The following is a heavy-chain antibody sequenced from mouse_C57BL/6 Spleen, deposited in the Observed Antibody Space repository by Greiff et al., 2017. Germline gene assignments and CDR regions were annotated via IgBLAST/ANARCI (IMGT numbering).Heavy chain of an antibody. V-gene: IGHV1-82*01. CDR1: GYAFSSSW. Sequence: QVQLQQSGPELVKPGASVKISCKASGYAFSSSWMNWVKQRPGKGLEWIGRVYPGDGDTNYNGKFKGKATLTADKSSSTAYMQLSSLTSEDSAVYFCAREEVLLRSYAMDYWGQGTSVTVSS. CDR2: VYPGDGDT. D-gene: IGHD1-1*01. CDR3: AREEVLLRSYAMDY. J-gene: IGHJ4*01.